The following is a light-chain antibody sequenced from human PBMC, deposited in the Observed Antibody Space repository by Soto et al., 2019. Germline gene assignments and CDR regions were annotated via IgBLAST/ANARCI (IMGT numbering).Light chain of an antibody. CDR1: SSDVGAYNY. V-gene: IGLV2-14*01. Sequence: QSVLTQPASVSGSPGQSITISCTGTSSDVGAYNYVSWYQQYPGKAPKLIIYEVTNRPSGVSNRLSGSNSANTASLTSSGLQDEDEADYSCNSYTSTSARVFGGGTKLNVL. CDR3: NSYTSTSARV. J-gene: IGLJ3*02. CDR2: EVT.